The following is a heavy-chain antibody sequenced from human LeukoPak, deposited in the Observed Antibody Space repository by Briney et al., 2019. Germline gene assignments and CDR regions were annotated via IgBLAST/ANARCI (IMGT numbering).Heavy chain of an antibody. V-gene: IGHV1-24*01. CDR1: GYTLTELS. D-gene: IGHD6-13*01. Sequence: ASVRVSCKVSGYTLTELSMHWVRQAPGKGLEWMGGFDPEDGETIYAQKFQGRVTMTEDTSTDTAYMELRRLRSDDTAVYYCARGGATAGTKYNWFDPWGQGTLVTVSS. CDR2: FDPEDGET. CDR3: ARGGATAGTKYNWFDP. J-gene: IGHJ5*02.